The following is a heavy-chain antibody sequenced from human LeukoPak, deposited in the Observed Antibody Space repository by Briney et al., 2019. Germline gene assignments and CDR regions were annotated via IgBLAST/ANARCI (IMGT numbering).Heavy chain of an antibody. CDR1: GYTFTSYG. J-gene: IGHJ5*02. V-gene: IGHV1-18*01. D-gene: IGHD2-2*01. CDR2: ISAYNGNT. CDR3: ARHKYQLLSQRYNWFDP. Sequence: ASVKVSCKASGYTFTSYGISWVRQAPGQGLEWMGWISAYNGNTNYAQKLQGRVTMTTDTSTSTAYMEPRSLRSDDTAVYYCARHKYQLLSQRYNWFDPWGQGTLVTVSS.